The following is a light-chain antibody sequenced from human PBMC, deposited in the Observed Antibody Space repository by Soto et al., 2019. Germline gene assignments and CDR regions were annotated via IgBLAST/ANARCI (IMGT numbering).Light chain of an antibody. CDR1: QTIYDW. Sequence: DIQMTQSPSTLSASVGDRVTITCRASQTIYDWLAWYQQKPGKAPKLLIYKTSNLQSGVPSRFSGSASGTDFTLTISSLQPDDFATYYCQQYNIYWTFGQGTKVEIK. CDR2: KTS. V-gene: IGKV1-5*03. CDR3: QQYNIYWT. J-gene: IGKJ1*01.